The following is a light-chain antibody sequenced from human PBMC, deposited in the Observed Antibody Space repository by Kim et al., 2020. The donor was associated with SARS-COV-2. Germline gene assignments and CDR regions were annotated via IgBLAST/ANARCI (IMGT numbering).Light chain of an antibody. CDR2: VHSDGSH. Sequence: ASVKLTCTLNSGHSTYAIAWHQQQTEKGPRYLMKVHSDGSHSKGDGIPDRFSGSSSGADRYLTISSLQSEDEADYYCQTWGTGIRVFGGGTQLTVL. CDR3: QTWGTGIRV. CDR1: SGHSTYA. J-gene: IGLJ3*02. V-gene: IGLV4-69*01.